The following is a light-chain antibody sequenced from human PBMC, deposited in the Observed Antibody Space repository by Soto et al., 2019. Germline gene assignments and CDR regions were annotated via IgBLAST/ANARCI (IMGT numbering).Light chain of an antibody. CDR2: GAS. J-gene: IGKJ1*01. Sequence: ETLMTQSPATLSVSPGERATLSCRASQSVNNSLAWYQQKLGQAPRVLIYGASTRATGIPARFTGSGSGTEFILTITSLQSEDSAVYYCQEYNTWPWTFGQGTKV. CDR3: QEYNTWPWT. V-gene: IGKV3-15*01. CDR1: QSVNNS.